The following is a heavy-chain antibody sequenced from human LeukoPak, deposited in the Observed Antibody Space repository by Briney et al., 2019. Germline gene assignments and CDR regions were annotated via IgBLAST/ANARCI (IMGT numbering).Heavy chain of an antibody. CDR3: AKTTIYCGGDCYSEPFDY. J-gene: IGHJ4*02. Sequence: GGSLRLSCAASGFTFSSYAMSWVRQAPGKGLEWVSTISGSGGSTYYADSVKGRFTISRDNSKNTLYLQMNSLRAEDTAVYYCAKTTIYCGGDCYSEPFDYWGQGTLVTVSS. CDR2: ISGSGGST. CDR1: GFTFSSYA. V-gene: IGHV3-23*01. D-gene: IGHD2-21*02.